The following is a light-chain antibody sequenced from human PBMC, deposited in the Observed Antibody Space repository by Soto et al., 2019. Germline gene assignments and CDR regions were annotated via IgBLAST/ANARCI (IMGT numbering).Light chain of an antibody. CDR2: SAS. Sequence: DIQMTQSPSSLSASVGDRVTITCRASQTITSDVNWYQQKPGKAPKLLIYSASSLESGVPSRFSGSESGTEFTLTISSLQPEDFATYYCQQSYSLPLTFGGGTKVDIK. CDR1: QTITSD. J-gene: IGKJ4*01. CDR3: QQSYSLPLT. V-gene: IGKV1-39*01.